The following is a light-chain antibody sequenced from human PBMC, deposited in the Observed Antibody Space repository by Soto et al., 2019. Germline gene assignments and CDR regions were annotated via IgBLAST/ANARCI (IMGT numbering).Light chain of an antibody. CDR1: ISDVGGYKY. Sequence: SARSLLPSVSDSPGQYNNISCTGTISDVGGYKYVSWYQQHPGKAPKLMIYEVSNRPSGVSHRFSGSKYGHTASLTISGLQAEDEADYYCSSYTTANTYVFGTWTKVTVL. CDR3: SSYTTANTYV. J-gene: IGLJ1*01. CDR2: EVS. V-gene: IGLV2-14*01.